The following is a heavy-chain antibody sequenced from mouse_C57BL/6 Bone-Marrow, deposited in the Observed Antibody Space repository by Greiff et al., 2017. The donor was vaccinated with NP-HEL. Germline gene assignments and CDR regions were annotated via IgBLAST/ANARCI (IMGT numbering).Heavy chain of an antibody. Sequence: EVKLVESGGGLVKPGGSLKLSCAASGFTFSDYGMHWVRQAPEKGLEWVAYISSGSSTIYYADTVKGRFTISRDNAKNTLFLQMPSLGSEDTAMCYCAKPFYYYGSSWFAYWGQGTLVTVSA. D-gene: IGHD1-1*01. J-gene: IGHJ3*01. CDR3: AKPFYYYGSSWFAY. CDR2: ISSGSSTI. V-gene: IGHV5-17*01. CDR1: GFTFSDYG.